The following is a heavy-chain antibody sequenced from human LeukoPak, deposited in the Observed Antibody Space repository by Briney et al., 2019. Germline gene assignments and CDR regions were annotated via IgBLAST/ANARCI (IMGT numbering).Heavy chain of an antibody. D-gene: IGHD3-9*01. J-gene: IGHJ4*02. Sequence: PGGSLRLSCAASGFTFDDYAMHWVRQAPGKGLEWVSGISWNSGSIGYADSVKGRFTISRDNSKNTLYLQMNSLRAEDTAVYYCAKDYSYYDILTGSSYFGYWGQGTLVTVSS. V-gene: IGHV3-9*01. CDR3: AKDYSYYDILTGSSYFGY. CDR1: GFTFDDYA. CDR2: ISWNSGSI.